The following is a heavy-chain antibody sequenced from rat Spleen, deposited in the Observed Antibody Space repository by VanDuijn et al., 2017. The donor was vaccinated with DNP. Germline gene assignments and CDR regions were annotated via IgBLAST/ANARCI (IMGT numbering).Heavy chain of an antibody. Sequence: EVQLVESGGGLVQPGNSLKLSCAASGFTFSDYAMAWVRQAPSKGLEWVACMSPTTRSSYYRDSVRGRFTVSRDDSTSTLYLQMDSRRSEDTATYYCTRGGTYYFDYWGQGVLVTVSS. V-gene: IGHV5S23*01. CDR2: MSPTTRSS. CDR1: GFTFSDYA. CDR3: TRGGTYYFDY. D-gene: IGHD4-3*01. J-gene: IGHJ2*01.